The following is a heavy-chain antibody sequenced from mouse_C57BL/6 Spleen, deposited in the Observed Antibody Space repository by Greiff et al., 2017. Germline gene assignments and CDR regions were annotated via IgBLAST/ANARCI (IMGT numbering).Heavy chain of an antibody. Sequence: VKLQESGAELVRPGTSVKMSCKASGYTFTNYWIGWAKQRPGHGLEWIGDIYPGGGYTNYNEKFKGKATLTADKSSSTAYMQFSSLTSEDSAIYYCVIYYDYEDYAMDYWGQGTSVTVSS. D-gene: IGHD2-4*01. CDR1: GYTFTNYW. CDR3: VIYYDYEDYAMDY. J-gene: IGHJ4*01. CDR2: IYPGGGYT. V-gene: IGHV1-63*01.